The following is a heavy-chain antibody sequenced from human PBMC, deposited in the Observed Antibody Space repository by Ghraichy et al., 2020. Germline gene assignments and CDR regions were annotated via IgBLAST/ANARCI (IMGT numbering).Heavy chain of an antibody. CDR2: MNPNSGNT. V-gene: IGHV1-8*03. Sequence: ASVKVSCKASGYTFTSYDINWVRQATGQGLEWMGWMNPNSGNTGYAQKFQGRVTITRNTSISTAYMELSSLRSEDTAVYYCARNLYDSSTAFDIWGQGTMVTVSS. J-gene: IGHJ3*02. CDR3: ARNLYDSSTAFDI. CDR1: GYTFTSYD. D-gene: IGHD3-22*01.